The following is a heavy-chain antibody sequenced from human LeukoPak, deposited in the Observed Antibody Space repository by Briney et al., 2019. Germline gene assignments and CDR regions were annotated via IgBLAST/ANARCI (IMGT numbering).Heavy chain of an antibody. CDR3: ARTGNYCSSTSCYYFDAFYI. V-gene: IGHV4-4*09. J-gene: IGHJ3*02. D-gene: IGHD2-2*01. CDR2: IYTSWST. CDR1: GGSISSYY. Sequence: SETLSLTCTVSGGSISSYYWSWIRQPPGQGLGWIGYIYTSWSTNYNPSLKSRVTISVDTSKNQFSLKLSSVTAADTAVYYCARTGNYCSSTSCYYFDAFYIWGQGTMVTVSS.